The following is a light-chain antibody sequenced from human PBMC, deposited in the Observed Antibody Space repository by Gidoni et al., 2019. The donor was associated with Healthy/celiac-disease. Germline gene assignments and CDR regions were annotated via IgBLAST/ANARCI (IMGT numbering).Light chain of an antibody. V-gene: IGKV3-11*01. Sequence: IVLTQSPATLSLSPGERATLSCSASQSVSSYLAWYQQKPGQAPRLLIYDASNRATGIPARFSGSGSGTDFTLTISSLESEDFAVYYCQQRSNWPPLTFGGGTKVEIK. CDR2: DAS. J-gene: IGKJ4*01. CDR1: QSVSSY. CDR3: QQRSNWPPLT.